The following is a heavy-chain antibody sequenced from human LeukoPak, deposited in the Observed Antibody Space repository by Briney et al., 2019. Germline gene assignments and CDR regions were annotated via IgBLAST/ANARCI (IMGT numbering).Heavy chain of an antibody. CDR3: ARVVEMATTKAGFGY. CDR1: GGTFSSYA. V-gene: IGHV1-69*04. D-gene: IGHD5-24*01. Sequence: ASVKVPCKASGGTFSSYAISWVRQAPGQGLEWMGRIIPILGIANYAQKFQGRVTITADKSTSTAYMELSSLRSEDTAVYYCARVVEMATTKAGFGYWSQGTLVTVSS. CDR2: IIPILGIA. J-gene: IGHJ4*02.